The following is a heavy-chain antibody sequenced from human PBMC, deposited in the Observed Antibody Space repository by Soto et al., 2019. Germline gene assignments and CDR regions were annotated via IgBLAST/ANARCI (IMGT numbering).Heavy chain of an antibody. V-gene: IGHV3-53*01. CDR1: GFTVSSNY. CDR3: ARETVTTGGGAFDI. D-gene: IGHD4-17*01. Sequence: VQLVESGGGLIQPGGSLRLSCAASGFTVSSNYMSWVRQTPGEGLEWVSVLYSGGTTYYADSVKGRFTISRDNSKNTLYLQMNSLRAEDTAVYYCARETVTTGGGAFDIWGQGTMVTVSS. CDR2: LYSGGTT. J-gene: IGHJ3*02.